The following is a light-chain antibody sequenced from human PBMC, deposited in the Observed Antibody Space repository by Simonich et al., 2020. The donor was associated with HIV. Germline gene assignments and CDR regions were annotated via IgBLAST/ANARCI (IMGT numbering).Light chain of an antibody. CDR3: QQYDNLPPKLT. CDR2: DAS. V-gene: IGKV1-33*01. J-gene: IGKJ4*01. Sequence: DIQMTQSPSSLSASVGDRVTITCQARQDISNYLNWYQKKPGKAPKLLIYDASNLETGVPSRFSGSGSGTDFTFTISSLQPEDIATYYCQQYDNLPPKLTFGGGTKVEIK. CDR1: QDISNY.